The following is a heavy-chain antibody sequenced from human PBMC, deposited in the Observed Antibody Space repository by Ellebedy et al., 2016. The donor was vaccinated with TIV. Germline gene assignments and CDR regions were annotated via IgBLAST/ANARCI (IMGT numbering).Heavy chain of an antibody. J-gene: IGHJ5*02. CDR3: ARHVEAAAGTMFKANWFDP. V-gene: IGHV5-51*01. Sequence: GESLKISXKGSGYSFTSYWIGWVRQMPGKGLEWMGIIYPGDSDTRYSPSFQGHVTISADKSISTAYLQWSSLKASDTAMYYCARHVEAAAGTMFKANWFDPWGQGTLVTVSS. CDR1: GYSFTSYW. D-gene: IGHD6-13*01. CDR2: IYPGDSDT.